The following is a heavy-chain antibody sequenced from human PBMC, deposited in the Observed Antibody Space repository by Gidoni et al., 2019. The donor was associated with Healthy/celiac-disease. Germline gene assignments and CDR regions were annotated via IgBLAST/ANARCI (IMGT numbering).Heavy chain of an antibody. J-gene: IGHJ3*02. CDR1: GFTFSSYS. CDR2: ISSSSSYI. V-gene: IGHV3-21*01. Sequence: EVQLVESGGGLVKPGGSLRLSCAASGFTFSSYSMNWVRQAPGKGLEWVSSISSSSSYIYYADSVKGRFTISRDNAKNSLYLQMNSLRAEDTAVYYCARDLPRGDAFDIWGQGTMVTVSS. CDR3: ARDLPRGDAFDI. D-gene: IGHD3-16*01.